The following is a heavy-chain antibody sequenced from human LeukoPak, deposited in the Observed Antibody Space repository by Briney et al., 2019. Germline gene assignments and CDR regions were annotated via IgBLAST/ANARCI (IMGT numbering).Heavy chain of an antibody. J-gene: IGHJ4*02. V-gene: IGHV4-39*01. CDR3: ATPGAAAGTGFDY. CDR1: GGSISISSYY. D-gene: IGHD6-13*01. CDR2: IYYSGST. Sequence: PSETLSLTCTVSGGSISISSYYWGWIRQPPGKGLEWIGSIYYSGSTYYNPSLKSRVTISVDTSKNQFSLKLSSVTAADTAVYYCATPGAAAGTGFDYWGQGTLVTVSS.